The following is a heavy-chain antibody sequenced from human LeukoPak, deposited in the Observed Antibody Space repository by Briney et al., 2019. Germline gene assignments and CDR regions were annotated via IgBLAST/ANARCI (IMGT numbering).Heavy chain of an antibody. J-gene: IGHJ4*02. Sequence: SETLSLTCTVSGGSISSHYWSWIRQPPGKGLEWIGYIYYSGSTSYNPSLKSRVTISVDTSKNQFSLKLSSVTAADTAVYYCARGSSSWESWGQGTLVTVSS. CDR1: GGSISSHY. CDR3: ARGSSSWES. CDR2: IYYSGST. D-gene: IGHD6-13*01. V-gene: IGHV4-59*11.